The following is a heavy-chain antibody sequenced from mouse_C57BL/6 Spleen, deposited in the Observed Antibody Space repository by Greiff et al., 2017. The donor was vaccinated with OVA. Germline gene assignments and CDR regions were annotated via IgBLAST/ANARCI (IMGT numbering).Heavy chain of an antibody. CDR3: ARRGYYSNYGGLLAY. CDR2: INPNNGGT. Sequence: EVQLQQSGPELVKPGASVKIPCTASGYPFTDYHMAWVKQSHGKSLEWIGDINPNNGGTIYNQTFKGKATLTVDTYSSTAYMELRSLTSEDTAVYDCARRGYYSNYGGLLAYWGKGTLVTVAA. J-gene: IGHJ3*01. V-gene: IGHV1-18*01. CDR1: GYPFTDYH. D-gene: IGHD2-5*01.